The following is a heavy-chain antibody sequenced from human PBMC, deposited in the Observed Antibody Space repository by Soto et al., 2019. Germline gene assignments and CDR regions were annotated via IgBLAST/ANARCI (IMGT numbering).Heavy chain of an antibody. D-gene: IGHD2-15*01. J-gene: IGHJ6*02. V-gene: IGHV1-3*01. CDR1: GYTFTSYA. Sequence: ASVKVSCKASGYTFTSYAMHWVRQAPGQRLEWMGWINAGNGNTKYSQKFQGRVTITRDTSASTAYMELSSLRSEDTAVYYCARVGCSGGSCYSSRYYYGMDVWGQGTTVTVSS. CDR3: ARVGCSGGSCYSSRYYYGMDV. CDR2: INAGNGNT.